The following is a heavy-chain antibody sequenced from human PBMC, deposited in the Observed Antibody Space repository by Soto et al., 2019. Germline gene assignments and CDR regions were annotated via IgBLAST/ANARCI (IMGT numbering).Heavy chain of an antibody. J-gene: IGHJ2*01. Sequence: GASVKVSCKASGYTFTSYGISWVRQAPGQGLEWMGWISAYNGNTNYAQKLQGRVTMTTDTSTSTAYMELRSLRSDDTAVYYCARDVLRFLEWPPWYFDLWGRGTLVTVSS. CDR1: GYTFTSYG. D-gene: IGHD3-3*01. CDR3: ARDVLRFLEWPPWYFDL. CDR2: ISAYNGNT. V-gene: IGHV1-18*01.